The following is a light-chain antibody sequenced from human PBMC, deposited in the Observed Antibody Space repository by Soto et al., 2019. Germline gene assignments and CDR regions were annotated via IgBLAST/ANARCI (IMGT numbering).Light chain of an antibody. J-gene: IGLJ2*01. CDR1: SAHSSYI. CDR2: VEGSGSY. V-gene: IGLV4-60*03. CDR3: ETWDSNTRV. Sequence: QSVLTQPSSASASLGSSVRLTCTRSSAHSSYIIAWHQQQPGKAPRYLIKVEGSGSYTKGSGVPDRFSGSSSGADRYLTISDLQSEDEADYYCETWDSNTRVFGGGTKLTVL.